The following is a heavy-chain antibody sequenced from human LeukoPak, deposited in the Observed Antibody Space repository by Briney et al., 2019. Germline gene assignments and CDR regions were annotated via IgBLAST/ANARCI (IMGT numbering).Heavy chain of an antibody. J-gene: IGHJ4*02. V-gene: IGHV4-39*01. CDR2: IYYSGST. Sequence: SETLSLTCTVSGGSISSSSYYWGWIRQPPGKGLEWIGSIYYSGSTYYNPSLKSRVTISVDTSKNQFSLKLSSVTAADTAVYYCARGVDTAMVDPPFDYWGQGTLVTVSS. D-gene: IGHD5-18*01. CDR1: GGSISSSSYY. CDR3: ARGVDTAMVDPPFDY.